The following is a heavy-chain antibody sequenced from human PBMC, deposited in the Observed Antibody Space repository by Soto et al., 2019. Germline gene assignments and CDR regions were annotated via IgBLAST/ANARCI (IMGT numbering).Heavy chain of an antibody. CDR2: INAYNGNT. J-gene: IGHJ4*02. CDR1: GYTFDIYG. V-gene: IGHV1-18*01. D-gene: IGHD3-10*01. CDR3: ARAIAAGYGHTTLDY. Sequence: QVQLVQSGAEVKKSGASVKVSCKGPGYTFDIYGISWVRQAPGQGLEWMGWINAYNGNTDYAQKFQGRVTMTTDTSTRTASMEVRTLISDDTAVYYCARAIAAGYGHTTLDYWGQGTLVTVSS.